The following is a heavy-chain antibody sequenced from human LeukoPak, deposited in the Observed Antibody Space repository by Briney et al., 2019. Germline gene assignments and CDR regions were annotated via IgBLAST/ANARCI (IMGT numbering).Heavy chain of an antibody. D-gene: IGHD6-13*01. Sequence: PGGSLRLSCAASGFTFSSYSMNWVRQAPGKGLEWVSSISSSSSYIYYADSVKGRFTISRDNAKNSLYLQMNSLRAEDTAVYYCAREPPVIAAAGTNYMDVWGKGTTVTVSS. J-gene: IGHJ6*03. CDR1: GFTFSSYS. V-gene: IGHV3-21*01. CDR3: AREPPVIAAAGTNYMDV. CDR2: ISSSSSYI.